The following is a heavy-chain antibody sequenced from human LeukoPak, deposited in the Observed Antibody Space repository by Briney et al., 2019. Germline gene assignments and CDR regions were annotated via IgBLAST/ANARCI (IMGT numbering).Heavy chain of an antibody. Sequence: PGGSLRLSCAACGYTFSSYWMSWVRQAPGKGREGVGDIKHDGSEKYYVDSVKGLSIISRDNAKNSLYLQMNSLRAEDTAVYYCAKGAFRDQAQGYYYMDVWGKGTTVTVSS. J-gene: IGHJ6*03. CDR1: GYTFSSYW. CDR3: AKGAFRDQAQGYYYMDV. CDR2: IKHDGSEK. D-gene: IGHD2-2*01. V-gene: IGHV3-7*01.